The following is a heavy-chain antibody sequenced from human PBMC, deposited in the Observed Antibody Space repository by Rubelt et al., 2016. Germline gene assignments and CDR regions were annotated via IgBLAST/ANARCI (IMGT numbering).Heavy chain of an antibody. J-gene: IGHJ4*02. CDR2: IYYSGSA. CDR3: ARHESAGSSWPFDD. CDR1: GGSISTYY. D-gene: IGHD6-13*01. Sequence: QVQLQESGPGLVKPSETLSLTCAVSGGSISTYYWSWIRQPPGKGLEWIGYIYYSGSANYNPSLKSRVTISVDTSKNQFSLTLTSVTATDTAVYYCARHESAGSSWPFDDWGQGTQVTVSS. V-gene: IGHV4-59*08.